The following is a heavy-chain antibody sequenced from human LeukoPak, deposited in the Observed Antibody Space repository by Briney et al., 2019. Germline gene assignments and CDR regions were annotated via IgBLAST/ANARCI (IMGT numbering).Heavy chain of an antibody. D-gene: IGHD3-22*01. V-gene: IGHV3-49*04. CDR3: TRDRGYYFDY. CDR2: IRSKAYGGTT. Sequence: TGGSLRLSCAASGFTFTDFWMSWVRQAPGKGLEWVGFIRSKAYGGTTEYAASVKGRFTISRDDSKSIAYLQMNSLKTEDTAVYYCTRDRGYYFDYWGQGTLVTVSS. CDR1: GFTFTDFW. J-gene: IGHJ4*02.